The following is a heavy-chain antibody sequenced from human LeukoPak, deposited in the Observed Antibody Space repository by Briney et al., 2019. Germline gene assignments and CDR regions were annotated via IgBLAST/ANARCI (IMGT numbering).Heavy chain of an antibody. CDR3: AKRGRTESSRWKGGLGY. CDR2: IRYDGSNK. Sequence: GGSLRLSCAASGFTFSSYGMHWVRQAPGKGLEWVAFIRYDGSNKYYADSVKGRFTISRDNSKNSLYLQMNSLRAEDTAVYYCAKRGRTESSRWKGGLGYWGQGTLVTVSS. J-gene: IGHJ4*02. V-gene: IGHV3-30*02. D-gene: IGHD6-13*01. CDR1: GFTFSSYG.